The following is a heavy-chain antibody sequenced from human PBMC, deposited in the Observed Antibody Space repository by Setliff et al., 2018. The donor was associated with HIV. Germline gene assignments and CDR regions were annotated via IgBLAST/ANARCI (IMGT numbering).Heavy chain of an antibody. D-gene: IGHD6-6*01. CDR3: ARDDGGAVAAFP. CDR1: GYTFIDYF. J-gene: IGHJ5*02. Sequence: ASVKVSCKASGYTFIDYFIHWVRQAPGQGLEWMAYINPNSGDSKTAQKFQGRVTVTRDTSIATAYVELSSLTSGDTAVYHCARDDGGAVAAFPWGQGTLVTVSS. CDR2: INPNSGDS. V-gene: IGHV1-2*02.